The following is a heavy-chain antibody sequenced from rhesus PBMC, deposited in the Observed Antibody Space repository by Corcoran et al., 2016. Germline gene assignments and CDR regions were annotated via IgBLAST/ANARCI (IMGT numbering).Heavy chain of an antibody. Sequence: QVQLQESGPGLVKSSETLSLTCAVSGGSISSNYWSWIRQSPGKGLEWIGYIYGGSGSTSYNPSLKSRVTISTDTSKNQFSLKLSSVTAADTAVYYCASPGGSLDVWGRGVLVTVSS. CDR2: IYGGSGST. V-gene: IGHV4-147*01. CDR1: GGSISSNY. J-gene: IGHJ5-2*02. CDR3: ASPGGSLDV. D-gene: IGHD1-38*01.